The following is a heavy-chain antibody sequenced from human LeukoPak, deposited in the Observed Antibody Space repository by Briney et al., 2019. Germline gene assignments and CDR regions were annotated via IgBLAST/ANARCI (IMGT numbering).Heavy chain of an antibody. CDR3: AIGIAAAPPVVD. CDR2: INHSGST. CDR1: GGSYSGYH. D-gene: IGHD6-13*01. V-gene: IGHV4-34*01. Sequence: SETLSLTCAVYGGSYSGYHWSWIRQPPGKGLEWIGEINHSGSTNYNPSLKSRVTISVDTSKNQFSLKLSSVTAADTAVYYCAIGIAAAPPVVDWGQGTLVTVSS. J-gene: IGHJ4*02.